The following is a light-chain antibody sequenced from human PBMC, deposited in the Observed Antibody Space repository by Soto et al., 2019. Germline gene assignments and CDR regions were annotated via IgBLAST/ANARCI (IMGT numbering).Light chain of an antibody. CDR3: QQYYSSPWT. Sequence: DIVMTQTPDSLAVSLGERATINCKSSQSVLYNSNNDSYLTWYQQKPGQSPRVLIYWASTRESGVPDRFSGSGSGTDFTLTISSLQAEDVAVYYCQQYYSSPWTFGQGTKVEIK. CDR2: WAS. V-gene: IGKV4-1*01. CDR1: QSVLYNSNNDSY. J-gene: IGKJ1*01.